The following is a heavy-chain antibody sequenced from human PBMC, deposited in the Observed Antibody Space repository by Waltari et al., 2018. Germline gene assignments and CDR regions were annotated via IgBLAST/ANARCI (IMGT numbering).Heavy chain of an antibody. CDR2: INWSGSGV. D-gene: IGHD1-20*01. CDR3: VRSSSRYNWNLAEGAFDI. Sequence: QLVDSGGGLVQPGRSLRLSCAVSGFNFDDHAMHGVRQTPGKGLEWVSGINWSGSGVEYVDSVKGRFTISRDNDKNRLYLQMNSLRVDDTALYYCVRSSSRYNWNLAEGAFDIWGQGTLVTGSS. J-gene: IGHJ3*02. V-gene: IGHV3-9*01. CDR1: GFNFDDHA.